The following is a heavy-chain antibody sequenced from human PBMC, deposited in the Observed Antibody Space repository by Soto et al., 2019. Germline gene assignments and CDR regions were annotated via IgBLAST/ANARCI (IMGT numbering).Heavy chain of an antibody. J-gene: IGHJ6*03. CDR2: IDHSGST. CDR1: GGSFSGYY. D-gene: IGHD2-15*01. CDR3: ARGVKDIVVVVAATGREPPPYYYYYMDV. Sequence: SETLSLTCAVYGGSFSGYYWSWIRQPPGKGLEWIGEIDHSGSTNYNPSLKSRVTISVDTSKNQFSLKLSPVTAADTAVYYCARGVKDIVVVVAATGREPPPYYYYYMDVWGKGTTVTVSS. V-gene: IGHV4-34*01.